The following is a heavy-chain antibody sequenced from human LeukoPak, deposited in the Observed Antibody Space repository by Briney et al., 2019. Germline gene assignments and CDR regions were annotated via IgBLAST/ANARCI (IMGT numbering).Heavy chain of an antibody. CDR1: GGSISSFY. CDR3: AREALGSPRYFDY. CDR2: IYTSGST. V-gene: IGHV4-4*07. Sequence: SETLFLTCTVSGGSISSFYWSWIRQPAGKGLEWIGRIYTSGSTNYNPSLKSRLTMSIDTSKNQFSLKLNSVTAADTAVYYCAREALGSPRYFDYWGQGALVTVSS. D-gene: IGHD3-16*01. J-gene: IGHJ4*02.